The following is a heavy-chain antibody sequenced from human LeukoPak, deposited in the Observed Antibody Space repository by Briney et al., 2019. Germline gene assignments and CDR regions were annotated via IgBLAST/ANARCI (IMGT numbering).Heavy chain of an antibody. J-gene: IGHJ4*02. D-gene: IGHD2-2*01. CDR2: INHSGST. Sequence: SETLSLTCAVYGGSFSGYYWSWIRQPPGKGLEWMGEINHSGSTNYNPSLKSRVTISVDTSKNQFSLKLSSVTAADTAVYYCARGLFDIVVVPAASYFDYWGQGTLVTVSS. CDR1: GGSFSGYY. CDR3: ARGLFDIVVVPAASYFDY. V-gene: IGHV4-34*01.